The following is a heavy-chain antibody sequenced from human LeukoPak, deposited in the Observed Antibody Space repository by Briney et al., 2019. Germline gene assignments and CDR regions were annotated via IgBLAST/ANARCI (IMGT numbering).Heavy chain of an antibody. Sequence: SETLSLTCSVSGGSISSGSYYWSWIRQPAGKGLEWIGRIYTSGSTNYNPSLKSRVTISVDTSKNQFSLKLSSVTAADTAVYYCAREDCSSTSCYFGYYYYMDVWGKGTTVTVSS. CDR2: IYTSGST. CDR3: AREDCSSTSCYFGYYYYMDV. J-gene: IGHJ6*03. V-gene: IGHV4-61*02. D-gene: IGHD2-2*01. CDR1: GGSISSGSYY.